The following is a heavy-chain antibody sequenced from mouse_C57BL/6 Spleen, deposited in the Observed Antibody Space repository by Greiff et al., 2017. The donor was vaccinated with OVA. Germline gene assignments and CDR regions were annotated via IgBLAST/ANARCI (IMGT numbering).Heavy chain of an antibody. CDR3: ARYRNYGNFYAMDY. Sequence: EVMLVESGGGLVQPGGSLSLSCAASGFTFTDYYMSWVSQPPGKALEWLGFIRNKANGYTTEYSASVKGRFTISRDNSQSILYLQMNALRAEDSATYYCARYRNYGNFYAMDYWGQGTSVTVSS. V-gene: IGHV7-3*01. CDR1: GFTFTDYY. J-gene: IGHJ4*01. D-gene: IGHD2-1*01. CDR2: IRNKANGYTT.